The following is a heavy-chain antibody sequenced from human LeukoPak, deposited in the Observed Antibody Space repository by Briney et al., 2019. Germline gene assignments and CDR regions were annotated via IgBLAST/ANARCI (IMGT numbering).Heavy chain of an antibody. CDR1: GYSFTSHW. J-gene: IGHJ4*02. V-gene: IGHV5-51*01. Sequence: GESLKISCTGSGYSFTSHWIGWVRQMPGKGLEWMGIFYPGDSDTRYSPSLQGQVTISAGKSISTAYLQWSSLKASDTAMYYCARRITGDVHFDYWGQGTLVTVSS. CDR3: ARRITGDVHFDY. D-gene: IGHD7-27*01. CDR2: FYPGDSDT.